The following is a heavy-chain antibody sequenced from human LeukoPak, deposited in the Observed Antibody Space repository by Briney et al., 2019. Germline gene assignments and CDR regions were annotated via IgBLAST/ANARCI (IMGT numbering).Heavy chain of an antibody. V-gene: IGHV3-23*01. Sequence: GGSLGLSCAASGFTFSSYAMSWVRQAPGKGLEWVSAISGSGGSTYYADSVKGRFTISRDNSKNTLYLQMNSLRAEDTAVYYCAKDADARGASRLLWFGELPDYWGQGTLVTVSS. CDR1: GFTFSSYA. CDR2: ISGSGGST. J-gene: IGHJ4*02. D-gene: IGHD3-10*01. CDR3: AKDADARGASRLLWFGELPDY.